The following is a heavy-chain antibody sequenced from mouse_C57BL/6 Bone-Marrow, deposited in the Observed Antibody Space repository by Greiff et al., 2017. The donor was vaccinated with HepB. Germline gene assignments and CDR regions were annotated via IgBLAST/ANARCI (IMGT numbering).Heavy chain of an antibody. CDR2: IYPGSGST. CDR1: GYTFTSYW. CDR3: ARGEDYGVYAMDD. J-gene: IGHJ4*01. Sequence: QVQLKQPGAELVKPGASVKMSCKASGYTFTSYWITWVKQRPGQGLEWIGDIYPGSGSTNYNEKFKSKATLTVDTSSSTAYMQLSSLTSEDSAVYYCARGEDYGVYAMDDWGKGASVTVAS. D-gene: IGHD2-4*01. V-gene: IGHV1-55*01.